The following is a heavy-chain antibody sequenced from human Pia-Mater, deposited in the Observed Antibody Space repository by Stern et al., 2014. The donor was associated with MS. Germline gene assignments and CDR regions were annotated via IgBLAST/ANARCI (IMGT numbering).Heavy chain of an antibody. V-gene: IGHV4-39*01. Sequence: QLQLQESGPGLVKPSETLSLTCAVSGDSISSYTHYWAWIRQPPGKGLEWIGSVYYSGATYYNPSLKRPVTISVSTYKNHFSLGLNSLTAADTAVYYCAKHACTGAACPFDLWGQGTLVTVSS. D-gene: IGHD2-8*02. CDR2: VYYSGAT. CDR3: AKHACTGAACPFDL. CDR1: GDSISSYTHY. J-gene: IGHJ4*02.